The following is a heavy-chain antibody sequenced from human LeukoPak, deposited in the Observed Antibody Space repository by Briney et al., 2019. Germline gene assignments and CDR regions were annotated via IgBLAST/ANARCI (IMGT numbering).Heavy chain of an antibody. CDR2: IKQDGSEK. Sequence: GGSLRLSCAASGFTFSSYWMSWVRRAPGKGLEWVANIKQDGSEKYYVDSVKGRFTISRDNAKNSLYLQMNSLRAEDTAVYYCAREVAARRLGSWFDPWGQGTLVTVSS. V-gene: IGHV3-7*01. CDR1: GFTFSSYW. CDR3: AREVAARRLGSWFDP. J-gene: IGHJ5*02. D-gene: IGHD6-6*01.